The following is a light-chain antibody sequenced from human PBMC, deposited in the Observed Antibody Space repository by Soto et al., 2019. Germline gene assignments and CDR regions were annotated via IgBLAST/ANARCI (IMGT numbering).Light chain of an antibody. Sequence: DIQLTQSPSLLSASVGDRVTITCRASHDISTYLAWYQQKPGEAPKLLIYAASSLHSGVPSRFSGSGSGTDFTLTISSLQPEDFATYYCQHSYSTPPTFGGGTKVDIK. CDR1: HDISTY. CDR3: QHSYSTPPT. CDR2: AAS. V-gene: IGKV1-39*01. J-gene: IGKJ4*01.